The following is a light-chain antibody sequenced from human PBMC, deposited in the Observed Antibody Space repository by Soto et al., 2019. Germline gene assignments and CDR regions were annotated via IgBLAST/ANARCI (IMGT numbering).Light chain of an antibody. V-gene: IGKV1-12*01. J-gene: IGKJ4*01. CDR1: QNIRSW. CDR2: GGS. Sequence: DIQMPQSPPSVSAAVGDRVTITCRASQNIRSWLVWYQHKPGKAPKMLMTGGSSLHIGVPSRFSGSGSGTEFTFTILSLQPEDVATYYCQQAYSFPLTLGGGTKVEI. CDR3: QQAYSFPLT.